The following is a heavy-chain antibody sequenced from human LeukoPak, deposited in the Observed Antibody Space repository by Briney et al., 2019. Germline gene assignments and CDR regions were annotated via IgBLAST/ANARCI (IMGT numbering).Heavy chain of an antibody. V-gene: IGHV3-7*03. CDR2: IRQDGSEK. Sequence: GGSLRLSCASSGFGFSSYWMSWVRQAPGKGLEWVAPIRQDGSEKHYVDSVKGRFTISRDNSENSLYLQMNSLRADDTAVYYCARGCGSASCHYYFESWGEGTLVPVSS. J-gene: IGHJ4*02. CDR3: ARGCGSASCHYYFES. CDR1: GFGFSSYW. D-gene: IGHD2-2*01.